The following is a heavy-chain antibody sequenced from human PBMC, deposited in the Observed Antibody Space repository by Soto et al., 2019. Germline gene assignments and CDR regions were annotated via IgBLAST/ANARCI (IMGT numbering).Heavy chain of an antibody. CDR3: ARGRRDYGDPGDAFDI. J-gene: IGHJ3*02. V-gene: IGHV1-69*12. CDR1: GGTFSSYA. CDR2: IIPIFGTA. Sequence: QVQLVQSGAEVKKPGSSVKVSCKASGGTFSSYAISWVRQAPGQGLEWMGGIIPIFGTANYAQKFQGRVTVTADESTSTAYMELSSLRSEDTAVYYCARGRRDYGDPGDAFDIWGQGTMVTVSS. D-gene: IGHD4-17*01.